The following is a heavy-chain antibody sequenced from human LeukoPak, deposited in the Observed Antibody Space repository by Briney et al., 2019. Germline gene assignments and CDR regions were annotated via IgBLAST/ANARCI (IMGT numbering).Heavy chain of an antibody. CDR3: ARGHIVVVNYYFDY. Sequence: ASVEVSCKASGYTFTSYYMHWVRQAPGQGLEWMGLIDPTGGSTGYAQKFQGRVTMTRDTSTSTVYMELSSLRSEDTAVYYCARGHIVVVNYYFDYWGQGTLVTVSS. J-gene: IGHJ4*02. V-gene: IGHV1-46*01. CDR2: IDPTGGST. CDR1: GYTFTSYY. D-gene: IGHD2-21*01.